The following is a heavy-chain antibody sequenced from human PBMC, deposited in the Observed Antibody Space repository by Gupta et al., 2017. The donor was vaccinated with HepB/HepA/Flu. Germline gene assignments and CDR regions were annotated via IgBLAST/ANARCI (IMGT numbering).Heavy chain of an antibody. CDR3: VKELRLTLIWNDAGVGDY. CDR1: GFTFRNYG. J-gene: IGHJ4*02. Sequence: QVQLVESGGGVVQPGRSLRLSCAASGFTFRNYGLHWVRPAAGRGLEWVAVIWNNGTKKYYADSVKGRFTISRDNSKNTLYLQMNSLTAEDTAVYYCVKELRLTLIWNDAGVGDYWGQGTLVTVSS. V-gene: IGHV3-33*06. CDR2: IWNNGTKK. D-gene: IGHD1-1*01.